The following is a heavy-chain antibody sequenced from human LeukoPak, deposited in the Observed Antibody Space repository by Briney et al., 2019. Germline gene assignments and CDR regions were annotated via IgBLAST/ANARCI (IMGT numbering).Heavy chain of an antibody. V-gene: IGHV4-34*01. Sequence: SETLSLTCAVYGGSFSGYYWSWIRQPPGKGLEWIGEINHSGSTNYNPSLKSRVTISVDTSKNQFSLKLSSVTAADTAVYYCARGKGPDITMIVVAPRDFDYWGQGTLVTVSS. CDR2: INHSGST. CDR3: ARGKGPDITMIVVAPRDFDY. J-gene: IGHJ4*02. CDR1: GGSFSGYY. D-gene: IGHD3-22*01.